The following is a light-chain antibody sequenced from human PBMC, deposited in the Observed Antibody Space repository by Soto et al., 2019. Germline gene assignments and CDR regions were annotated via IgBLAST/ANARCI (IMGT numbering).Light chain of an antibody. V-gene: IGLV2-14*01. Sequence: QSALTQPASVSGSPGQSITISCTGTRSDVGGYNYVSWYQHHPGKAPNLMMYEVFNRPAGVSNRFSGSRSGNTASLTISGLQAVDEADYYCTSYASTSTYVVFGGGTKLTVL. J-gene: IGLJ2*01. CDR1: RSDVGGYNY. CDR2: EVF. CDR3: TSYASTSTYVV.